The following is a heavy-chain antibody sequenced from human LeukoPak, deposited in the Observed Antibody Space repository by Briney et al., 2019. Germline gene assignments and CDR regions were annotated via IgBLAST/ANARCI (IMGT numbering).Heavy chain of an antibody. CDR2: IYYSGST. D-gene: IGHD3-10*01. CDR1: GGSISSYY. J-gene: IGHJ5*02. CDR3: AREGLNMVRGVIPKEAWGWFDP. Sequence: SETLSLTCAVSGGSISSYYWSWIRQPPGKGLEWIGYIYYSGSTNYNPSLKSRVTISVDTSKNQFSLKLSSVTAADTAVYYCAREGLNMVRGVIPKEAWGWFDPWGQGTLVTVSS. V-gene: IGHV4-59*12.